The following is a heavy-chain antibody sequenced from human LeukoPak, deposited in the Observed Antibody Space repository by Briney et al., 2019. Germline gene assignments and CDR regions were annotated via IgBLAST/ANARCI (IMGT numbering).Heavy chain of an antibody. CDR1: GGSISRGGYY. Sequence: KASQTLSLICTVSGGSISRGGYYWSWIRQHPGKGLEWIGYIYYSGSTYYNPSLKSRVTISVDTSKNQFSLKLSSVTAADTAVYYCARVLITMVRGVIMDVWGQGTTVTVSS. V-gene: IGHV4-31*03. CDR3: ARVLITMVRGVIMDV. J-gene: IGHJ6*02. CDR2: IYYSGST. D-gene: IGHD3-10*01.